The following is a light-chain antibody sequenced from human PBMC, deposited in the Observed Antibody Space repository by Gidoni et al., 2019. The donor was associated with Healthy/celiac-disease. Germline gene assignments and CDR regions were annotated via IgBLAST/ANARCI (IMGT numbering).Light chain of an antibody. Sequence: EIVMTQSPVTLSVSPGARATLSCRASQSVSSNLAWYQQKPGQPPRLLIYGASTRATGIPARFSGSGSGTEFTLTISSLQSEDFAVYYCHQYNNWPTWTFGQGTKVEIK. CDR1: QSVSSN. CDR3: HQYNNWPTWT. V-gene: IGKV3-15*01. CDR2: GAS. J-gene: IGKJ1*01.